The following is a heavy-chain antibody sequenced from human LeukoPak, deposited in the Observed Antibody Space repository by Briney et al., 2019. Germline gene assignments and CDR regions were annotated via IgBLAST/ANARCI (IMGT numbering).Heavy chain of an antibody. CDR3: ARDQLGYCSSTSCLPGHYYYYYMDV. V-gene: IGHV1-2*02. D-gene: IGHD2-2*01. J-gene: IGHJ6*03. CDR2: INPNSGGT. Sequence: ASVKVSCKASGYTFTSYGISWVRQAPGHGLEWMGWINPNSGGTNYAQKFQGRVTMTRDTSISTAYMELSRLRSDDTAVYYCARDQLGYCSSTSCLPGHYYYYYMDVWGKGTTVTVSS. CDR1: GYTFTSYG.